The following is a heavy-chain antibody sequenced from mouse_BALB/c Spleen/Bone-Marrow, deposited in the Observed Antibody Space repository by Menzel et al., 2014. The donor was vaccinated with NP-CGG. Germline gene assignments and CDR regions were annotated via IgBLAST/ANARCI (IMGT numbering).Heavy chain of an antibody. CDR1: DFNIKDTY. CDR2: IDPANGNT. D-gene: IGHD2-4*01. V-gene: IGHV14-3*02. CDR3: ATMITDWYFDV. Sequence: VQLQQPGAELVKPGASLKLSCTASDFNIKDTYMHWVKQRPEQGLEWIGRIDPANGNTKYDPKFQGKATITADTSSNTAYLQLSSLTSEDTAVYYCATMITDWYFDVWGAGTTVTVSS. J-gene: IGHJ1*01.